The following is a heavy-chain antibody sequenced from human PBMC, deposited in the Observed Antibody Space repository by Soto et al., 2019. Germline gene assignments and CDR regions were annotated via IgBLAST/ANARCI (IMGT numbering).Heavy chain of an antibody. V-gene: IGHV3-30*18. D-gene: IGHD1-26*01. Sequence: GGSLRLSCAASGFTFSSYGMHWVRQAPGKGLEWVAVISYDGSNKYYADSVKGRFTISRDNSKNTLYLQMNSLRAEDTAVYYCAKDIMVGALGFFDYWGQGTLVTVSS. CDR2: ISYDGSNK. J-gene: IGHJ4*02. CDR3: AKDIMVGALGFFDY. CDR1: GFTFSSYG.